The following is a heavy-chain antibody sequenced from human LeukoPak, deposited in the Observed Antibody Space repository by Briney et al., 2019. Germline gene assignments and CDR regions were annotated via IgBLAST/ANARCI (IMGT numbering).Heavy chain of an antibody. CDR3: AKDRASMVRGVIINWFDP. CDR2: IHLDGSEQ. CDR1: GFTFSRYW. Sequence: GGSLRLSCAASGFTFSRYWMSWVRQAPGQGLEWVANIHLDGSEQYYLDSLKGRFTISRDNAKNSLYLQMNSLRAEDTAVYYCAKDRASMVRGVIINWFDPWGQGTLVTVSS. D-gene: IGHD3-10*01. V-gene: IGHV3-7*03. J-gene: IGHJ5*02.